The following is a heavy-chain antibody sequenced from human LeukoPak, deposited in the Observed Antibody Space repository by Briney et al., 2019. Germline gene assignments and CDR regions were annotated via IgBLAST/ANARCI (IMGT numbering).Heavy chain of an antibody. J-gene: IGHJ3*02. V-gene: IGHV3-33*05. CDR2: ISYDGSNK. CDR3: ASFPSSDAFDI. Sequence: VAVISYDGSNKYYADSVKGRFTISRDNSKNTLYLQMNSLRAEDTAVYYCASFPSSDAFDIWGQGTMVTVSS.